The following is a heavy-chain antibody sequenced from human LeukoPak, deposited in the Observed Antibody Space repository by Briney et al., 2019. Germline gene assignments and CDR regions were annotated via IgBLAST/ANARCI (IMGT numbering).Heavy chain of an antibody. CDR1: GFTFTTNY. CDR2: IRNDGSP. Sequence: PGGSLRLSCAASGFTFTTNYMSWVRQAPGRGREWVSVIRNDGSPHYADSVKGRFTTSRDNSKNTVYLQMNSPRTEDTAMYYCARGGAFDIWGQGTMVTVSS. CDR3: ARGGAFDI. V-gene: IGHV3-53*01. J-gene: IGHJ3*02. D-gene: IGHD3-10*01.